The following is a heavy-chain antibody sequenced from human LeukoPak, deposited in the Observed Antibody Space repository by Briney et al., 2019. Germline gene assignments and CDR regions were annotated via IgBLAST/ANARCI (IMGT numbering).Heavy chain of an antibody. CDR2: MNPNSGNT. J-gene: IGHJ4*02. CDR3: ARRGAVAGTNGY. D-gene: IGHD6-19*01. CDR1: GYTYTSYD. V-gene: IGHV1-8*01. Sequence: ASGKVSCKASGYTYTSYDINWVRQATVQGLEWMGWMNPNSGNTGYAQKFQGRVTMTRNTSISTAYMELSSLRSEDTAVYYCARRGAVAGTNGYWGQGTLVTVSS.